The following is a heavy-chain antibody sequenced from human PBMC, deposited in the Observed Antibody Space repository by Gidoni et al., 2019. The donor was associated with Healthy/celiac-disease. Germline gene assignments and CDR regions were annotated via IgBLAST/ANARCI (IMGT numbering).Heavy chain of an antibody. D-gene: IGHD3-10*02. Sequence: EVQLVESGGGLVQPGGSLRLPCAASGLPFSRYWMHWVRQAPGKGLVWVSRINSDGSSTSYADSVKGRFTISRDNAKNTLYLQMNSLRAEDTAVYYCARDPLFRQSAYNWFDPWGQGTLVTVSS. CDR3: ARDPLFRQSAYNWFDP. CDR2: INSDGSST. V-gene: IGHV3-74*01. J-gene: IGHJ5*02. CDR1: GLPFSRYW.